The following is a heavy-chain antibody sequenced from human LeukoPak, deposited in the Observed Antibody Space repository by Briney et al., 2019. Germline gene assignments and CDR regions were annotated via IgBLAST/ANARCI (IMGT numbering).Heavy chain of an antibody. V-gene: IGHV1-46*04. CDR1: GYTFTSYY. D-gene: IGHD1-26*01. CDR2: INPSGGRT. CDR3: ARSRVGATGYYFDY. Sequence: GASVKVSCKASGYTFTSYYIRWVRQAPGQGLEWMGMINPSGGRTSYAQKLQGRVTMTRDMSTSTVYMEVSSLRSGDTAVYYCARSRVGATGYYFDYWGQGTLVTVSS. J-gene: IGHJ4*02.